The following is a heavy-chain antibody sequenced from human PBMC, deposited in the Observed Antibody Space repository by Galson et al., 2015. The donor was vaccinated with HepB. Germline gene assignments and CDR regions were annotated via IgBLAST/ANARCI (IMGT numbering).Heavy chain of an antibody. D-gene: IGHD2-2*01. J-gene: IGHJ4*02. CDR1: GYTFSSFD. Sequence: SVKVSCKASGYTFSSFDINWVRQATGQGLEWMGWMNPNSGNTAYAQKFQGRVTMTRDTSISTAYMELSSLRSDDTAVYYCARHVGVPGTRGFDYWGQGTLVTVSS. CDR3: ARHVGVPGTRGFDY. V-gene: IGHV1-8*01. CDR2: MNPNSGNT.